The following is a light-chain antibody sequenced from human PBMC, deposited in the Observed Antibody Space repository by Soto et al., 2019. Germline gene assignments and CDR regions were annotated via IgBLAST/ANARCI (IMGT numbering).Light chain of an antibody. CDR3: SSYTSSSTLGV. Sequence: QSALTQPASVSGSARQSITSSCTRTSSEVGGYNYVSWYQQHPGKAPKLMIYDVSNRPSGVSNRFSGSKSGNTASLTISGLQAEDEADYYCSSYTSSSTLGVFGGGTKLTVL. V-gene: IGLV2-14*01. J-gene: IGLJ2*01. CDR2: DVS. CDR1: SSEVGGYNY.